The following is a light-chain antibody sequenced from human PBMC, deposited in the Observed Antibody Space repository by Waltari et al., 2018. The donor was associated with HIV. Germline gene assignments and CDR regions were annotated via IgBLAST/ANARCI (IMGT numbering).Light chain of an antibody. J-gene: IGKJ4*01. V-gene: IGKV1-NL1*01. CDR3: QQYYGVPLT. CDR1: QDISKS. CDR2: GAF. Sequence: DIQMTQSPSSLSASIGDTVSIPCRASQDISKSVSWLQQQPGKVPKLLVHGAFILQRGVTSRGSGSGSESDYTLTISGLQAEDFATYFCQQYYGVPLTFGGGTRVDI.